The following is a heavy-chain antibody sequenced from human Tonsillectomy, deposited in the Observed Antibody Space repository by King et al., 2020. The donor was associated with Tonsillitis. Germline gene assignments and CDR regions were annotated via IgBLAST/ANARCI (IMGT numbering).Heavy chain of an antibody. CDR1: GGSISSSSYY. CDR3: ARRRFSSSWQDAFDI. CDR2: IYYSGST. V-gene: IGHV4-39*07. Sequence: QLQESGPGLVKPSETLSLTCTVSGGSISSSSYYWGWIRQPPGKGLEWIGSIYYSGSTYYNPSLKSRVTISVDTSKNQFSLKLRSVTAADTAVYYCARRRFSSSWQDAFDIWGQGTMVTVSS. J-gene: IGHJ3*02. D-gene: IGHD6-13*01.